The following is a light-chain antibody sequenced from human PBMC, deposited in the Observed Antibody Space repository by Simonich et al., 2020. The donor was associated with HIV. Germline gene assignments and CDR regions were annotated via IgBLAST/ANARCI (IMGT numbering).Light chain of an antibody. J-gene: IGKJ1*01. CDR3: QQFNSYSLT. V-gene: IGKV1-13*02. CDR2: DAS. Sequence: ALQLTHSPSSLSASVGDRVTITCRASQGISSALAWYKQKPGKAPKLLIYDASSLESGVPSRFSGSGSGTDFTLTISSLQPEDFATYYCQQFNSYSLTFGQGTKVEMK. CDR1: QGISSA.